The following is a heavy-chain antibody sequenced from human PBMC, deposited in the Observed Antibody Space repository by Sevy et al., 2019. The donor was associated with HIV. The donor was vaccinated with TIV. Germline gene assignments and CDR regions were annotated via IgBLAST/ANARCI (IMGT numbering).Heavy chain of an antibody. V-gene: IGHV4-61*02. Sequence: SETLSLTCTVSGGSFGSSSYYWNWIRQPAGKGLEWIGRIYTSGTTNYNPSLKSRVTMSVDTSKNQFSLKLSSVTAADTAVYYCAGRIAVAAFHYWGQGNLVTVSS. D-gene: IGHD6-19*01. J-gene: IGHJ4*02. CDR2: IYTSGTT. CDR1: GGSFGSSSYY. CDR3: AGRIAVAAFHY.